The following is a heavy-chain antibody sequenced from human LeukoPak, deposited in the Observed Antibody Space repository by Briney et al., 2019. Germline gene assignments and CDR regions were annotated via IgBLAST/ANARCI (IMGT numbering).Heavy chain of an antibody. Sequence: SQTLSLTCAVSGGSISSGGYSWSWIRQPPGKGLEWIGYIYHSGSTYYNPSLKSRVAISVDRSKSQFSLKLSSVTAADTAVYYCARGPRTYRSGSYYIGSWIDYYFDYWGQGTLVTVSS. CDR3: ARGPRTYRSGSYYIGSWIDYYFDY. CDR1: GGSISSGGYS. D-gene: IGHD3-10*01. V-gene: IGHV4-30-2*01. CDR2: IYHSGST. J-gene: IGHJ4*02.